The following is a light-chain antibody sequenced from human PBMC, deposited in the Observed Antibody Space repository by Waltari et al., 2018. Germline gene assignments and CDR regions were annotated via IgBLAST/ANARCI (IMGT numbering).Light chain of an antibody. J-gene: IGKJ4*01. V-gene: IGKV3-15*01. CDR1: QSVSSN. Sequence: EIVMTQSPATLAVSPCERATLSCRPSQSVSSNLAWYQQKPGQAPRLLIYGASTRATGIPARFSGSGSGTEFTLTISSLQSEDFAVYYCQQYNNWLTFGGGTKVEIK. CDR3: QQYNNWLT. CDR2: GAS.